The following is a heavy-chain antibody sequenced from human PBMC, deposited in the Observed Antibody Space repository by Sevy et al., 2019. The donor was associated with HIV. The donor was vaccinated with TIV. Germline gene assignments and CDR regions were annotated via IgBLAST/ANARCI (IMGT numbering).Heavy chain of an antibody. Sequence: GGSLRLSCAASGFTFSSYAMHWVRQAPGKGLEWVAVISYDGSNKYYADSVKGRFTISRDNSKNTLYLQMNSLRAEDTAVYYCARDTKLHYSNYDAFDIWSQGTMVTVSS. CDR3: ARDTKLHYSNYDAFDI. CDR2: ISYDGSNK. CDR1: GFTFSSYA. D-gene: IGHD4-4*01. J-gene: IGHJ3*02. V-gene: IGHV3-30-3*01.